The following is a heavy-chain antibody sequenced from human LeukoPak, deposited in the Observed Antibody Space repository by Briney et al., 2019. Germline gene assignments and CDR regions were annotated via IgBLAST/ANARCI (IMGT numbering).Heavy chain of an antibody. V-gene: IGHV3-30-3*01. J-gene: IGHJ4*02. D-gene: IGHD3-22*01. CDR3: ARAERYYDSSGYYRY. Sequence: PGGSLRLSCAASGFTFSSYAMHWVRQAPGKGLEWVAVISYDGSNKYYADSVKGRFTISRDNSKNTLYLQMNSLGAEDTAVYYCARAERYYDSSGYYRYWGQGTLVTVSS. CDR1: GFTFSSYA. CDR2: ISYDGSNK.